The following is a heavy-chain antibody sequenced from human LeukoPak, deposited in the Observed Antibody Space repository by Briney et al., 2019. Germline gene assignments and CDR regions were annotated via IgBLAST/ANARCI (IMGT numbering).Heavy chain of an antibody. D-gene: IGHD3-22*01. CDR1: GGSFSGYY. J-gene: IGHJ4*02. V-gene: IGHV4-34*01. CDR2: INHSGST. CDR3: ARVVVITKDIDY. Sequence: SETLSLTCADYGGSFSGYYWSWIRQPPGKGLEWIGEINHSGSTNYNPSLKSRVTISVDTSKNQFSLKLSSVTAADTAVYYCARVVVITKDIDYWGQGTLVTVSS.